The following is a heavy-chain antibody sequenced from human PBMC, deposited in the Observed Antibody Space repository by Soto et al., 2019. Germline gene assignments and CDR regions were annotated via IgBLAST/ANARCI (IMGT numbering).Heavy chain of an antibody. V-gene: IGHV3-7*05. Sequence: EVQLVESGGGLVQPGGSLRLSCAVSGFTFSNSWLSWVRQAPGKGLEWVANINQDGSDTYYVDSVKGRFTISRDNAKNSLYLQMNSLRAEDTAIYYCARVSPVMSPGYWGQGTLVTVSS. CDR3: ARVSPVMSPGY. J-gene: IGHJ4*02. CDR2: INQDGSDT. D-gene: IGHD3-16*01. CDR1: GFTFSNSW.